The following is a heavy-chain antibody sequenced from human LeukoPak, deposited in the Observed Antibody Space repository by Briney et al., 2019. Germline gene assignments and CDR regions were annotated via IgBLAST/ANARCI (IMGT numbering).Heavy chain of an antibody. V-gene: IGHV3-23*01. CDR3: ARAGNTRFDY. CDR1: GFIFSSYG. Sequence: GETLRLSCAASGFIFSSYGMTWVRQAPGKGLEWVSGISGSGDNTWYGDSVKGRFTISRDNSKKTLDLQMHSLRAEDTAVYYCARAGNTRFDYWGQGTLVTVSS. CDR2: ISGSGDNT. J-gene: IGHJ4*02. D-gene: IGHD2/OR15-2a*01.